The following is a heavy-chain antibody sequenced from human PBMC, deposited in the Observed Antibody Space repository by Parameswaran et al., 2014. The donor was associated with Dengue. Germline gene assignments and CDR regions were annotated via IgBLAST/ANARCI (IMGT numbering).Heavy chain of an antibody. Sequence: RWIRQPPGKGLEWIGYIDHSGSTNFNPSLKSRLSISVDTSKNQFSLRLTSVTAADTAVYYCATLDAYSRLAYWGQGTLVTVSS. J-gene: IGHJ4*02. V-gene: IGHV4-31*02. CDR3: ATLDAYSRLAY. CDR2: IDHSGST. D-gene: IGHD5-24*01.